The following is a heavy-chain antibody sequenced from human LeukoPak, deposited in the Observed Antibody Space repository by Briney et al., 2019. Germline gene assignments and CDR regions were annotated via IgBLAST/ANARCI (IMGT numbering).Heavy chain of an antibody. CDR2: ISYDGSKK. Sequence: PGGSLRLSCAASGFSLSSYAIHWVRQAPGKGLEWVAIISYDGSKKYYADSVKGRFTISRDNSKNTLYLQMNSLRAEDTAVYYCAPPRTGYYYVWGQGTLVTVSS. D-gene: IGHD3-10*02. CDR3: APPRTGYYYV. V-gene: IGHV3-30*04. J-gene: IGHJ4*02. CDR1: GFSLSSYA.